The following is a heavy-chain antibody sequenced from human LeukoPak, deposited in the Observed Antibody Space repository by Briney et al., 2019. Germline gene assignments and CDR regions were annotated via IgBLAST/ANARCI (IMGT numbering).Heavy chain of an antibody. J-gene: IGHJ4*02. D-gene: IGHD3-22*01. CDR3: ARGSPEYYYDSSGWYFDY. CDR1: GYSISSGYY. V-gene: IGHV4-38-2*02. CDR2: IYHSGST. Sequence: RASETLSLTCTVSGYSISSGYYWGWIRQPPGKGLERIGSIYHSGSTYYNPSLKSRVTISVDTSKNQFSLKLSSVTAADTAVYYCARGSPEYYYDSSGWYFDYWGQGTLVTVSS.